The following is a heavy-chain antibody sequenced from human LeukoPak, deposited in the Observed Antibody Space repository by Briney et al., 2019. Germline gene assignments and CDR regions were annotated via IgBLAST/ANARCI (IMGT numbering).Heavy chain of an antibody. CDR1: GFTFSSIH. V-gene: IGHV3-53*01. CDR2: TYTGGNS. J-gene: IGHJ3*02. CDR3: ARGGRGSAAVVAPRSFDI. Sequence: GGSLRLSCAASGFTFSSIHMVWVRQAPGKGLEWVSVTYTGGNSYYADSVKGRFIISRDISKNTLYLQMNSLRAEDSALYYCARGGRGSAAVVAPRSFDIWGQGTMVTVFS. D-gene: IGHD3-22*01.